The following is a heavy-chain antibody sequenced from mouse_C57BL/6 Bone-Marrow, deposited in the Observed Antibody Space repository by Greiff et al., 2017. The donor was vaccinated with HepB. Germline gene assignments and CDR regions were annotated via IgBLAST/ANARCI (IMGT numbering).Heavy chain of an antibody. J-gene: IGHJ4*01. CDR2: IRNKANGYTT. V-gene: IGHV7-3*01. Sequence: EVQLVESGGGLVQPGGSLSLSCAASGFTFTDYYMSWVRQPPGKALEWLGFIRNKANGYTTEYSASVKGRFTISRDNSQSILYLQMNALRAEDSACYYCGRPHYYAMDYWGQGTSVTVSS. CDR1: GFTFTDYY. CDR3: GRPHYYAMDY.